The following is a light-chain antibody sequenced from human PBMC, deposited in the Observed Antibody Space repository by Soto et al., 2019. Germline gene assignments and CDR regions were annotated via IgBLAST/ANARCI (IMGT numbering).Light chain of an antibody. CDR3: CSYAGSSFYV. V-gene: IGLV2-23*01. CDR1: SSDVGSYNL. Sequence: QSVLTQPASVSGSPEQSITISCTGTSSDVGSYNLVSWYQQHPGKAPKLMIYEGTKRPSGVSNRFSGSKSGNTASLTISGLQAEDEADYYCCSYAGSSFYVFGTGTKVTVL. CDR2: EGT. J-gene: IGLJ1*01.